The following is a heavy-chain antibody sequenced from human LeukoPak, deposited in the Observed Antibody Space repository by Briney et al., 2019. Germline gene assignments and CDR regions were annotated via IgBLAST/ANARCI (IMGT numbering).Heavy chain of an antibody. CDR1: GYSFTSFW. J-gene: IGHJ4*02. D-gene: IGHD3-3*01. Sequence: GESLKISCKGSGYSFTSFWIGWVRQMPGKGLEWMGIIYPGDSDTRYSPSFQGQVTISADKSISTAYLQWSSLKASDTAMYYCAIQYDFWSGHHDYWGQGTLVTVSS. CDR2: IYPGDSDT. V-gene: IGHV5-51*01. CDR3: AIQYDFWSGHHDY.